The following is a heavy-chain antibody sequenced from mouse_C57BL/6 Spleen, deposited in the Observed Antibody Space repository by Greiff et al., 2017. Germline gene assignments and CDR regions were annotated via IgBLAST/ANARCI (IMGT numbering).Heavy chain of an antibody. D-gene: IGHD1-1*01. V-gene: IGHV1-9*01. CDR3: ARSGYDYYGDYYAMDY. Sequence: QVQLQQSGAELMKPGASVKLSCKATGYTFTGYWIEWVKQRPGHGLEWIGEILPGSGSTNYNEKFKGKSTFTADTSSNTAYMQLSSLITEDSAIYYCARSGYDYYGDYYAMDYWGQGTSVTVSS. J-gene: IGHJ4*01. CDR1: GYTFTGYW. CDR2: ILPGSGST.